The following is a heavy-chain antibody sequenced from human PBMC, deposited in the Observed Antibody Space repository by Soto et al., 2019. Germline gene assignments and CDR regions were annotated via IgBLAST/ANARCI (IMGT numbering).Heavy chain of an antibody. J-gene: IGHJ4*02. D-gene: IGHD3-10*01. V-gene: IGHV1-2*02. Sequence: ASVKVSCKASGYNFTAFYIHWMRQAPGQGLEWVGWINPLNGATKYLERFEDRVTMARDTSLSTVYMEVSGLKSDDTAVYYCARDLNPHYGPGSQPGSFDYCGQGTLVTVSS. CDR1: GYNFTAFY. CDR3: ARDLNPHYGPGSQPGSFDY. CDR2: INPLNGAT.